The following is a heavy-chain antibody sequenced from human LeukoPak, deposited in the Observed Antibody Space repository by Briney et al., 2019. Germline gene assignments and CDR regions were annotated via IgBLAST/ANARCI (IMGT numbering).Heavy chain of an antibody. V-gene: IGHV1-18*01. Sequence: ASVTVSCKASGGTFSSYAISWVRQAPGQGLEWMGWISAYNGNTNYAQKLQGRVTMTTDTSTSTAYMELRSLRSDDTAVYYCRVARLRVGFDYWGQGTLVTVSS. CDR1: GGTFSSYA. J-gene: IGHJ4*02. D-gene: IGHD5-12*01. CDR3: RVARLRVGFDY. CDR2: ISAYNGNT.